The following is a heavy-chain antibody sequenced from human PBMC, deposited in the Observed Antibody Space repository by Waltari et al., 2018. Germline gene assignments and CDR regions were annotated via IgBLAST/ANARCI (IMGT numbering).Heavy chain of an antibody. CDR2: IDDRGNS. V-gene: IGHV4-39*07. Sequence: QLQLQESGPGLVKPSETLSLSCTVSGDSISRSDYYWGWIRQPPGKGLEWIGSIDDRGNSIYTPCLKSRVNISPDTSKNQFALGLTSVTAADSAVYHCARQRPAALVAWFDSWGQGTPVIVSS. D-gene: IGHD2-2*01. J-gene: IGHJ5*01. CDR1: GDSISRSDYY. CDR3: ARQRPAALVAWFDS.